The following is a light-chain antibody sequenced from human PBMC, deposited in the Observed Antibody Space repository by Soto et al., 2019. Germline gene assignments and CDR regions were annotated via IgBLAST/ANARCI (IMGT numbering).Light chain of an antibody. CDR3: QQYYSYPQT. CDR1: QGISSY. Sequence: AIRMTQSPSSLSASTGDRVTITCRASQGISSYLAWYQQKPGKAPKLLIYAASTLQSGVPSRFSGSGSGTDFTLTISCLQSGDFATYYCQQYYSYPQTFGQGTKLEIK. J-gene: IGKJ2*01. V-gene: IGKV1-8*01. CDR2: AAS.